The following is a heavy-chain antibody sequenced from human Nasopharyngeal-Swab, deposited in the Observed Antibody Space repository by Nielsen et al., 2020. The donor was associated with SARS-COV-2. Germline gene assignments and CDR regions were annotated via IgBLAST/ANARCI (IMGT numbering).Heavy chain of an antibody. D-gene: IGHD3-16*01. J-gene: IGHJ3*01. CDR3: AKAFGEDQLAEDAFDA. Sequence: GGSLRLSCAASGFTFSNYGMHWVRQAPGKGLEWVAVISYDVNIKSYADSLRGRFLISRDNSHNTLYLQMSRLRTEDRAVYYCAKAFGEDQLAEDAFDAWGQGTMVTVSS. V-gene: IGHV3-30*18. CDR2: ISYDVNIK. CDR1: GFTFSNYG.